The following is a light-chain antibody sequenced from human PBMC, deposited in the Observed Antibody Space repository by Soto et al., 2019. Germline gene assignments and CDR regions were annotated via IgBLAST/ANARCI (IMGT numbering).Light chain of an antibody. V-gene: IGKV2-30*01. CDR2: RVS. J-gene: IGKJ3*01. CDR3: MQASHWPSS. CDR1: QSLVSSDGNTY. Sequence: DVVMTQSPLALPVTLGQPASISCRSSQSLVSSDGNTYLEWFQQRPGQSPRRPIYRVSNRDSGVPDRTSGSGSGTDFPLKVSRVEAYDVVVYYVMQASHWPSSFGPGTKVDIK.